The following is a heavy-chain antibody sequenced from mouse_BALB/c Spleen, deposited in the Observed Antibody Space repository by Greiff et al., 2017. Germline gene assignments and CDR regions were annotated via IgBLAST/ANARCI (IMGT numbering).Heavy chain of an antibody. Sequence: DVQLVESGGGLVQPGGSRKLSCAASGFTFSSFGMHWVRQAPEKGLEWVAYISSGSSTNYYADTVKGRFTIARDNPKNTTFLQMTRLRSEDAAMYYYTRRSSHWYFDVWGAGTTVTVSS. V-gene: IGHV5-17*02. CDR1: GFTFSSFG. CDR2: ISSGSSTN. D-gene: IGHD1-1*01. J-gene: IGHJ1*01. CDR3: TRRSSHWYFDV.